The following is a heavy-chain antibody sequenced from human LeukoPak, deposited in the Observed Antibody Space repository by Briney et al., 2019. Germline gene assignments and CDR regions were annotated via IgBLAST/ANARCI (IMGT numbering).Heavy chain of an antibody. V-gene: IGHV4-34*01. Sequence: PSETLSLTCAVYGGSFSGYYWSWIRQPPGKRLEWIGEINHSGSTNYNPSLKSRVTISVDTSKNQFSLKLSSVTAADTAVYYCARGVDYGDYRGRNWFDPWGQGTLVTVSS. CDR3: ARGVDYGDYRGRNWFDP. D-gene: IGHD4-17*01. CDR2: INHSGST. CDR1: GGSFSGYY. J-gene: IGHJ5*02.